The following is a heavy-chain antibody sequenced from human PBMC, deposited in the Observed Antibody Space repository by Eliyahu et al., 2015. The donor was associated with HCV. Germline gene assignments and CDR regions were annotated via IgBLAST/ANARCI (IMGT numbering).Heavy chain of an antibody. CDR1: GGSISSGGPS. J-gene: IGHJ6*02. D-gene: IGHD3-3*01. V-gene: IGHV4-30-2*01. CDR3: ASQRGGVFGVDPYGMDV. CDR2: IYHSGNT. Sequence: QLQLQESGSGLVKPSQTLSLTCAVSGGSISSGGPSWSWIRQPPGKGLEWGGYIYHSGNTYYNPSLKSRVNISVDRSKNQFSLNLSSVTAADTAVYYCASQRGGVFGVDPYGMDVWGQGTTVTVSS.